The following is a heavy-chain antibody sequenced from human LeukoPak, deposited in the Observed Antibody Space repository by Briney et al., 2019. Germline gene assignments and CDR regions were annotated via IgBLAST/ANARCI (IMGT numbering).Heavy chain of an antibody. J-gene: IGHJ6*03. CDR1: GFTFSSYA. CDR3: AKFYYDSSGYYLGRYMDV. CDR2: ISGSGGST. Sequence: GGSLRLSCAASGFTFSSYAMSWVRQAPGKGLEGGSAISGSGGSTYYADAEKCWFNISRDNSKHTLYLQMNSLRAEDTAVYYCAKFYYDSSGYYLGRYMDVWGKGTTVTVSS. V-gene: IGHV3-23*01. D-gene: IGHD3-22*01.